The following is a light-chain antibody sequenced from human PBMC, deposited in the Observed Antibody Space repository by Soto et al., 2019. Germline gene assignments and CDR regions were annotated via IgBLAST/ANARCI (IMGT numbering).Light chain of an antibody. J-gene: IGLJ1*01. CDR3: SSYTSSSPYV. CDR2: DVS. CDR1: SSDVGGYNY. Sequence: QSVLSQPASVSRSPGQSITITCSRTSSDVGGYNYVSWYQQHPGKAPKLMIYDVSNRPSGVSNRFSGSKSGNTASLTISGLQAEDEADYYCSSYTSSSPYVFGTGTKVTVL. V-gene: IGLV2-14*01.